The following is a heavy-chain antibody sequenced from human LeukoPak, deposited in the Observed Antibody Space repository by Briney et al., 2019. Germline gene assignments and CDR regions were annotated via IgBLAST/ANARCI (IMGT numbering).Heavy chain of an antibody. J-gene: IGHJ4*02. Sequence: ASVKVSCKASGYTFTSYGISWVRQAPGQGLEWMGWISAYNGNTNYAQKLQGRVTMTTDTSTSTAYMELRSLRSDDTAAYYCARTGAGWNYGGFGGYWGQGTLVTVSS. CDR1: GYTFTSYG. D-gene: IGHD1-7*01. V-gene: IGHV1-18*01. CDR3: ARTGAGWNYGGFGGY. CDR2: ISAYNGNT.